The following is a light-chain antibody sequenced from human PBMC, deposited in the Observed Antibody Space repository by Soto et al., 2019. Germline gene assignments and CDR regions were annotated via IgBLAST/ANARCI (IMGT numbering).Light chain of an antibody. Sequence: SVLNQPASVSGFPRQSLTISCTGTSSDVGGYNYVSWYQQHPGKAPKLMIYDVSNRPSGVSNRFSGSKSGNTASLTISGLQAEDEADYYCSSYTSSTLYVFGTGTKVTVL. V-gene: IGLV2-14*01. CDR3: SSYTSSTLYV. CDR1: SSDVGGYNY. J-gene: IGLJ1*01. CDR2: DVS.